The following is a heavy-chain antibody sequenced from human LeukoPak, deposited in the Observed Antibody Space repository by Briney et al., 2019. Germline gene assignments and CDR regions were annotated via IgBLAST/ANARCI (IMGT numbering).Heavy chain of an antibody. CDR2: ISSSSSYI. Sequence: ISSSSSYIYYADSVKGRFTISRDNAKNSLYLQMNSLRAEDTAVYYCAREYDFWSGTDAFDIWGQGTMVTVSS. CDR3: AREYDFWSGTDAFDI. V-gene: IGHV3-21*01. J-gene: IGHJ3*02. D-gene: IGHD3-3*01.